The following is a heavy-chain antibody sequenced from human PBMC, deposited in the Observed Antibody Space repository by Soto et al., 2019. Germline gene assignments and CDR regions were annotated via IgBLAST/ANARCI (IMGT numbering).Heavy chain of an antibody. V-gene: IGHV6-1*01. D-gene: IGHD3-16*01. Sequence: SQTLSLTCSISGDSVSSNSATWDWIRQSPSRGLEWLGRTYYRSKRSNDYTISVKGRITINPDTYNNKFSLNLNSKTPDDTVVYFCARLIGNSWLDSWGQGTLVTVSS. CDR3: ARLIGNSWLDS. CDR1: GDSVSSNSAT. J-gene: IGHJ5*01. CDR2: TYYRSKRSN.